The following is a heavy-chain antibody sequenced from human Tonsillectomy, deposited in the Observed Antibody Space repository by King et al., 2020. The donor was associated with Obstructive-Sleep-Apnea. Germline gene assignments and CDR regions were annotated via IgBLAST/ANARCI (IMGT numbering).Heavy chain of an antibody. CDR3: AKGFPMVRGVIITPNWFDP. CDR1: GFTFSSYA. J-gene: IGHJ5*02. D-gene: IGHD3-10*01. V-gene: IGHV3-23*04. CDR2: ISGSGGST. Sequence: VQLVESGGGLVQPGGSLRLSCAASGFTFSSYAMSWVRQAPGKGLEWVSAISGSGGSTYYADSVKGRFTITRDNSKNTLYLQINRLRAEDTAGYYCAKGFPMVRGVIITPNWFDPWGQGTLVTVSS.